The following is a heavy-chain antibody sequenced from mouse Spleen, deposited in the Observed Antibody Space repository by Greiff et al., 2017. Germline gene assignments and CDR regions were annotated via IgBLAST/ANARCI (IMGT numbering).Heavy chain of an antibody. CDR1: GYTFTSYV. CDR3: ARPRAGYDVLWFAY. CDR2: INPYNDGT. V-gene: IGHV1-14*01. Sequence: EVKLMESGPELVKPGASVKMSCKASGYTFTSYVMHWVKQKPGQGLEWIGYINPYNDGTKYNEKFKGKATLTSDKSSSTAYMELSSLTSEDSAVYYCARPRAGYDVLWFAYWGQGTLVTVSA. D-gene: IGHD2-2*01. J-gene: IGHJ3*01.